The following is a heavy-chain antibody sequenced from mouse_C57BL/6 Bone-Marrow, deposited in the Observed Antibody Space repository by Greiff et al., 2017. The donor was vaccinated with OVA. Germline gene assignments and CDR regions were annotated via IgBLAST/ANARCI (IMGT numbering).Heavy chain of an antibody. CDR1: GYTFTDYE. D-gene: IGHD1-1*01. CDR2: IDPETGGT. CDR3: TRWGLLRTFFAY. V-gene: IGHV1-15*01. Sequence: QVQLQQSGAELVRPGASVTLSCKASGYTFTDYEMHWVKQTPVHGLEWIGAIDPETGGTAYNQKFKGKAILTADKSSSTAYMELRSLTSEDSAVYYCTRWGLLRTFFAYWGQGTLVTVSA. J-gene: IGHJ3*01.